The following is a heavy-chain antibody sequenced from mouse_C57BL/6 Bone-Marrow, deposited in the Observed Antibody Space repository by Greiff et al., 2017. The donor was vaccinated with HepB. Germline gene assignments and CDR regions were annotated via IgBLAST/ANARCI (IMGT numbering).Heavy chain of an antibody. Sequence: VQLQQSGPELVKPGASVKISCKASGYTFTDYYMNWVKQSHGKSLEWIGDINPNNGGTSYNQKFKGKATLTVDKSSSTAYMELRSLTSEDSAVYYCARKGGPSFAYWGQGTLVTVSA. J-gene: IGHJ3*01. D-gene: IGHD1-1*02. CDR3: ARKGGPSFAY. V-gene: IGHV1-26*01. CDR2: INPNNGGT. CDR1: GYTFTDYY.